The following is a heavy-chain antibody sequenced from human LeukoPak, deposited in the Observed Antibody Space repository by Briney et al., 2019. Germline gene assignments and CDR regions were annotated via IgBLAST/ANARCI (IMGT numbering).Heavy chain of an antibody. J-gene: IGHJ3*02. CDR1: GFTFSSYW. CDR3: ARDPTVTNFHDAFDI. D-gene: IGHD4-17*01. Sequence: GGSLRLSCAASGFTFSSYWMSWVRQAPGKVLEWVATIKQDGSQKEYVDSVKGRFTISRDNAKNSLYLQMNSLRAEDTAVYYCARDPTVTNFHDAFDIWGQGTMVTVSS. CDR2: IKQDGSQK. V-gene: IGHV3-7*05.